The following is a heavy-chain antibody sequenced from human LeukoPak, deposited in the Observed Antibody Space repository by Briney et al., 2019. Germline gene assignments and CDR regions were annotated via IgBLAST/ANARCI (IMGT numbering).Heavy chain of an antibody. CDR3: ARDRPHYCSGGSCYSGSNYYGMDV. CDR1: GYTFTSYY. D-gene: IGHD2-15*01. CDR2: ISADNGNT. J-gene: IGHJ6*02. Sequence: GASVKISCKASGYTFTSYYMHWVRQAPGQGLEWMGWISADNGNTDYAQKLQGRVTMTTDTSTSTAYMELRSLRSDDTAVYYCARDRPHYCSGGSCYSGSNYYGMDVWGQGTTVTVSS. V-gene: IGHV1-18*04.